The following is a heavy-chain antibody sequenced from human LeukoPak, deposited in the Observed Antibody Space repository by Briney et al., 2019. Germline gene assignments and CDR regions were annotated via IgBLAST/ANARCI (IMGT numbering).Heavy chain of an antibody. D-gene: IGHD3-16*01. V-gene: IGHV3-74*01. Sequence: TGGSLRLSCAASGFTFSSYWMHWVRHAPGKGLVWVSRINSDGSSTSYADSVKGRFTISRDNAKNTLYLQMNSLRAEDTAVYYCAKVFRSHFLGGKRAYYFDYWGQGTLVTVSS. CDR3: AKVFRSHFLGGKRAYYFDY. CDR2: INSDGSST. CDR1: GFTFSSYW. J-gene: IGHJ4*02.